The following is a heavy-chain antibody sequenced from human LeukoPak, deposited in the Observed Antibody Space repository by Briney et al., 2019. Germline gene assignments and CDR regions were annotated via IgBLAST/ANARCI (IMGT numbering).Heavy chain of an antibody. Sequence: GGSLRLSCAASGFTFSSYAMSWVRQAPGKGLEWVSAISGSGGSTYYADSVKGRFTIYRDNSKNTLYLQMNSLRAEDTAVYYCAKSYRYDSSGTYDYWGQGTLVTVSS. CDR3: AKSYRYDSSGTYDY. D-gene: IGHD3-22*01. CDR1: GFTFSSYA. V-gene: IGHV3-23*01. J-gene: IGHJ4*02. CDR2: ISGSGGST.